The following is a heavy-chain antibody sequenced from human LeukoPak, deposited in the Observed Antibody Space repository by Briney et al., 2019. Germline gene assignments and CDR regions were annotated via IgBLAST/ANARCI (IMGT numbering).Heavy chain of an antibody. CDR3: ACSLSIAARRRWFDP. J-gene: IGHJ5*02. D-gene: IGHD6-6*01. CDR2: INHSGST. Sequence: SETLSLTCAVYGGSFSGYYWSWIRQPPGKGLEWIGEINHSGSTNYNPSLKSRVTISVDTSKNQFSLKLSSVTAAATAVYYCACSLSIAARRRWFDPWGQGTLVTVSS. CDR1: GGSFSGYY. V-gene: IGHV4-34*01.